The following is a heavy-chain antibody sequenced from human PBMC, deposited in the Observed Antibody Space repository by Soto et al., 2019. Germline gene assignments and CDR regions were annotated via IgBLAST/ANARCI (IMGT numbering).Heavy chain of an antibody. Sequence: PSETLSLTCTVSGGSVSSGSYYWSWIRQPPGRGLEWIAYIYYTGSTNSNPSLKSPVTISADTSKNQFSLKLTSVTAADTAVYYCARTMYCSCGSCYFGGFDYWGQGTLVTVSS. CDR2: IYYTGST. V-gene: IGHV4-61*01. D-gene: IGHD2-15*01. CDR1: GGSVSSGSYY. J-gene: IGHJ4*02. CDR3: ARTMYCSCGSCYFGGFDY.